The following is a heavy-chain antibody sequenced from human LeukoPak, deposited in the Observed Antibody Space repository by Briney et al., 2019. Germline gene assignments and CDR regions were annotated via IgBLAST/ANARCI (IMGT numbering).Heavy chain of an antibody. CDR1: GITLSNYG. V-gene: IGHV3-23*01. CDR3: AKRGVVIRVILVGFHKEAYYFES. J-gene: IGHJ4*02. Sequence: GGSLRLSCAVSGITLSNYGMSWVRQAPGKGLEWVAGISDSGGSPKYADSVKGRFTISRDNPKNTLYLQMNSLRVEDTAVYFCAKRGVVIRVILVGFHKEAYYFESWGQGALVTVSS. CDR2: ISDSGGSP. D-gene: IGHD3/OR15-3a*01.